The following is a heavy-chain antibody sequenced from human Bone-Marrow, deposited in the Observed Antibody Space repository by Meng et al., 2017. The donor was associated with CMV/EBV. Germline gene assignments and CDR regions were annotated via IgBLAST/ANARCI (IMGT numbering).Heavy chain of an antibody. V-gene: IGHV1-69*05. D-gene: IGHD2-15*01. Sequence: SVKVSCKASGGTFSSYAISWVRQAPGQGLEWMGGIIPIFGTANYAQKFQGRVTITTDESTSTAYVELSSLRSEDTAVYYCARPPTTACSDGSCYSDWGQGTLVTVSS. CDR1: GGTFSSYA. CDR3: ARPPTTACSDGSCYSD. CDR2: IIPIFGTA. J-gene: IGHJ4*02.